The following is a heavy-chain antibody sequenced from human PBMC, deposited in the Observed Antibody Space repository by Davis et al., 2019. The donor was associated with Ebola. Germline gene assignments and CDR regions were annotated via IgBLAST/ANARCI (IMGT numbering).Heavy chain of an antibody. CDR2: ISGYNGNT. CDR3: ARAGRVVVTAMADY. Sequence: ASLKVSCKASGYTFSSYGINWVRQAPGQGLEWMGWISGYNGNTNYAQKLQGRVTMSTDTSTSTAYMELRSLRSDDTAVYYCARAGRVVVTAMADYWGQGTLVTVSS. V-gene: IGHV1-18*01. D-gene: IGHD2-21*02. CDR1: GYTFSSYG. J-gene: IGHJ4*02.